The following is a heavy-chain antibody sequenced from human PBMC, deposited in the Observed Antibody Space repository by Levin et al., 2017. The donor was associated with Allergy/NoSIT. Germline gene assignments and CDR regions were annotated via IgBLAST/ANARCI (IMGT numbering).Heavy chain of an antibody. CDR3: ARDECAWFGECYGMDD. CDR2: ISYSGHA. J-gene: IGHJ6*02. Sequence: LRLSCTVSGDSITRGDNYWSWIRQYPGKGLEWIGFISYSGHAHYNPSLKSRLSMSLDTSKNQFSMSLTSVTVADTAVYYCARDECAWFGECYGMDDWGQGTTVIVSS. D-gene: IGHD3-10*01. V-gene: IGHV4-31*03. CDR1: GDSITRGDNY.